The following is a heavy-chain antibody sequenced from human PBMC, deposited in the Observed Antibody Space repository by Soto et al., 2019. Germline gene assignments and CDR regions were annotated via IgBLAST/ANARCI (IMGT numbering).Heavy chain of an antibody. Sequence: VQVLESGGGLVQPGGSLRLSCAATGFTFSDFAMSWVRQAPGKGLEWVSRIYGGGNGPHYADSVKGRVTISRDNSKNSLYLHMNSLRAEDTAVYYGAKMEGMDPWAYSFDYWGQGTLVTVSS. CDR2: IYGGGNGP. D-gene: IGHD2-2*03. V-gene: IGHV3-23*01. CDR1: GFTFSDFA. J-gene: IGHJ4*02. CDR3: AKMEGMDPWAYSFDY.